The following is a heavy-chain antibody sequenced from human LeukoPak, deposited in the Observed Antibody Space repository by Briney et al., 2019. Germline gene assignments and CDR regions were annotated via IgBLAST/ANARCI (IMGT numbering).Heavy chain of an antibody. CDR1: GGSISSSYYY. J-gene: IGHJ4*02. D-gene: IGHD6-13*01. CDR3: ARVKAASRPFDY. V-gene: IGHV4-39*01. CDR2: VYYSGTT. Sequence: SETLSLTCTVSGGSISSSYYYWGWIRQPPGKGLEWIGSVYYSGTTYYNPSLNSRVTISVDTSKNQFSLKLSSVTASDTAIYYCARVKAASRPFDYWGQGTPVTVSS.